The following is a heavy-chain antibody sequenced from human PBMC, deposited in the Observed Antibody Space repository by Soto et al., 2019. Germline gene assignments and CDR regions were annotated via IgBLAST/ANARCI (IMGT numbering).Heavy chain of an antibody. D-gene: IGHD6-6*01. Sequence: SETLSLTCTVSGGSISSSSYYWGWIRQPPGKGLEWIGSIYYSGSTYYNQSLKSRVTISVDTSKNQFSLKLSSVTAADTAVYYCARQLVRFFNYWGQGTLVTVSS. CDR1: GGSISSSSYY. CDR3: ARQLVRFFNY. CDR2: IYYSGST. J-gene: IGHJ4*02. V-gene: IGHV4-39*01.